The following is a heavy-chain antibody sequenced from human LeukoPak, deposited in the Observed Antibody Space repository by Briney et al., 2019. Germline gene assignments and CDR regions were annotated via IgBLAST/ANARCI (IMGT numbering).Heavy chain of an antibody. J-gene: IGHJ4*02. V-gene: IGHV3-23*01. CDR2: ISGNGDIT. CDR3: AKDDAWLRFLY. CDR1: GFTLSSYA. D-gene: IGHD5-12*01. Sequence: GGSLRLSCAASGFTLSSYAMNWVRQAPGKGLEWVSGISGNGDITYYADSVKGRFTISRDNSKNTLYLQMNSLRAEDTAIYYCAKDDAWLRFLYWGQGTLVTVSS.